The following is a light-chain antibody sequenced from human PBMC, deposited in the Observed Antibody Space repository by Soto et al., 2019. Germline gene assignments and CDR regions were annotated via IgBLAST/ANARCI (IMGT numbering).Light chain of an antibody. Sequence: DVQMTQTPTSLSASVGDRVSITCRASENIGIYLNWYQQKPGKVPNLLIYAASSVFEGVPSRFSGSGSGINFSLTISSLQPEDFAYYFCQQAYRTTWTFGQGTKVQIK. V-gene: IGKV1-39*01. CDR1: ENIGIY. CDR2: AAS. CDR3: QQAYRTTWT. J-gene: IGKJ1*01.